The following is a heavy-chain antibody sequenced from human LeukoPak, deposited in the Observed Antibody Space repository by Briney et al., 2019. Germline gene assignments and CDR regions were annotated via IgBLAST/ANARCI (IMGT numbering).Heavy chain of an antibody. V-gene: IGHV1-69*11. J-gene: IGHJ4*02. CDR3: ATSSRTHSSTDY. CDR2: IIPILGSA. D-gene: IGHD6-13*01. Sequence: ASVKVSCKASGGTFSSYAISWVRQAPGQGLEWMGWIIPILGSANYAQSFQGRVTMTADESTSTAYMELSSLRSEDTAVYYCATSSRTHSSTDYWGQGTLVTVSS. CDR1: GGTFSSYA.